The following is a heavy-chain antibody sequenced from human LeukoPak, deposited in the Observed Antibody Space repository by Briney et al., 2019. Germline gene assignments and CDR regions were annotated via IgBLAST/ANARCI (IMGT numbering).Heavy chain of an antibody. Sequence: PGGSLRLSCATSQFNFNKFGMTWVRQAPGKGLEWVSSISGNGGSTQYADSVQGRLAISRDNSKNTLYLQMNSLRAEDTAVYYSAKDQGYYGSGSYKEYFQHWGQGTLVTVSS. V-gene: IGHV3-23*01. CDR1: QFNFNKFG. CDR3: AKDQGYYGSGSYKEYFQH. CDR2: ISGNGGST. D-gene: IGHD3-10*01. J-gene: IGHJ1*01.